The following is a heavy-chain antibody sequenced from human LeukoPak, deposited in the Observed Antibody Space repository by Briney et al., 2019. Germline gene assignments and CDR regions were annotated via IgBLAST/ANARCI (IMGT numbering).Heavy chain of an antibody. CDR1: GGPFSGYY. CDR3: ARGGIYYDSSGYLYNWFDP. J-gene: IGHJ5*02. Sequence: PSETLSLTCAVYGGPFSGYYWSWIRQPPGKGLEWVGEINHSGSTNYNPSLKSRVTISVETSKNNFSLKLTSVTSADTAVYYCARGGIYYDSSGYLYNWFDPWGQGTLVTVSS. V-gene: IGHV4-34*01. CDR2: INHSGST. D-gene: IGHD3-22*01.